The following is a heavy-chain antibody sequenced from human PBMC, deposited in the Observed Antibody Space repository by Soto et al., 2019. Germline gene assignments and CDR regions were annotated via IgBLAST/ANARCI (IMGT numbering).Heavy chain of an antibody. CDR2: IYYSGST. CDR3: ARQYKEQLVFLDY. CDR1: GGSISSYY. D-gene: IGHD6-13*01. Sequence: PSETLSLTCTVSGGSISSYYWSWIRQPPGKGLEWIGYIYYSGSTNYNPSLKSRVTISVDTSKNQFSLKLSSVTAADTAVYYCARQYKEQLVFLDYWGQGTLVTVSS. V-gene: IGHV4-59*08. J-gene: IGHJ4*02.